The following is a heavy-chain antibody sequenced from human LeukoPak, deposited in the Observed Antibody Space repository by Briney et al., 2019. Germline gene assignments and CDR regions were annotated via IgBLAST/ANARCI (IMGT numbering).Heavy chain of an antibody. CDR1: GFTFTGYY. D-gene: IGHD3-10*01. J-gene: IGHJ6*03. CDR2: ISAYNGNT. CDR3: ARLLWFGYMDV. Sequence: ASVKVSCKASGFTFTGYYMHWVRQAPGQGLEWMGWISAYNGNTNYAQKLQGRVTMTTDTSTSTAYMELRSLRSDDTAVYYCARLLWFGYMDVWGKGTTVTISS. V-gene: IGHV1-18*04.